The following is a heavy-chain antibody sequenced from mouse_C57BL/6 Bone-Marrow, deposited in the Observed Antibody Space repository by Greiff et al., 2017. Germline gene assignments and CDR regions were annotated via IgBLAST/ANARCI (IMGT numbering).Heavy chain of an antibody. CDR1: GYTFTDYY. Sequence: EVHLVESGPVLVKPGASVKMSCKASGYTFTDYYMNWVKQSHGKSLEWIGDINPNNGGTSYNQKFKGKATLTVDKSSSTAYMELRSLTSEDSAVYYCALLLRYLYAMDYWGQGTSVTVSS. V-gene: IGHV1-26*01. D-gene: IGHD1-1*01. CDR2: INPNNGGT. J-gene: IGHJ4*01. CDR3: ALLLRYLYAMDY.